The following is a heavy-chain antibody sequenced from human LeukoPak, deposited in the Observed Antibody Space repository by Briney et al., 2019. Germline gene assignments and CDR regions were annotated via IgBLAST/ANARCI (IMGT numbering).Heavy chain of an antibody. Sequence: GGSLRLSCAASGFTVSSNYMSWVRQAPGKGLEWVSVIYSGGSTYYADSVKGRFTISRDNSKNTLYLQMNSLRAEDTAVYYCAREDFWSGYYGYWGQGTLVTVSS. CDR1: GFTVSSNY. J-gene: IGHJ4*02. CDR3: AREDFWSGYYGY. CDR2: IYSGGST. V-gene: IGHV3-53*01. D-gene: IGHD3-3*01.